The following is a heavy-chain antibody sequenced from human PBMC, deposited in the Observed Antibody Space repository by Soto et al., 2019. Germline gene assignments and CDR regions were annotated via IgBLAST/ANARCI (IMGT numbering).Heavy chain of an antibody. V-gene: IGHV3-66*01. CDR1: GFTVSSTY. Sequence: EVHLVESGGGLVQPGGSLRLSCAAAGFTVSSTYMSWVRQAPGTGLEWVSLIQSGGPTYYADSVKGRFTISRDTSENTLHLQMDSLRAEDTAVYYCARDDVLCDGGRCYGVPLDVWGNGTTVTVSS. CDR3: ARDDVLCDGGRCYGVPLDV. CDR2: IQSGGPT. D-gene: IGHD2-15*01. J-gene: IGHJ6*04.